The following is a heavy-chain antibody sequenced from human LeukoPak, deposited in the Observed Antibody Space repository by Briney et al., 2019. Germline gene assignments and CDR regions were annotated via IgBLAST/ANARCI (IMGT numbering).Heavy chain of an antibody. CDR3: ARLQGVSRGWSFDY. CDR1: GYSFTNNW. D-gene: IGHD6-19*01. J-gene: IGHJ4*02. CDR2: IYPGDSDT. V-gene: IGHV5-51*01. Sequence: SLKISCKGSGYSFTNNWIGWVRQVPGKGLEWLGIIYPGDSDTTYSPSFQGHVTISADKSTSTAYLQWNSLKASDTAMYYCARLQGVSRGWSFDYWGQGTLVTVSS.